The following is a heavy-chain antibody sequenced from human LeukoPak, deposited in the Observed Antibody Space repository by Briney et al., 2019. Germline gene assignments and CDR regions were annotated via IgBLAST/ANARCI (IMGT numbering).Heavy chain of an antibody. CDR3: ARVPKYYDILTGYYTGGMDV. CDR1: GGSISSYY. CDR2: IYYSGST. D-gene: IGHD3-9*01. J-gene: IGHJ6*02. V-gene: IGHV4-59*01. Sequence: SETLSLTCTVSGGSISSYYWSWIRQPPGKGLEWIGYIYYSGSTNYNPSLKSRVTISVDTSKNQFSLKLSSVTAADTAVYYCARVPKYYDILTGYYTGGMDVWGQGTTVTVSS.